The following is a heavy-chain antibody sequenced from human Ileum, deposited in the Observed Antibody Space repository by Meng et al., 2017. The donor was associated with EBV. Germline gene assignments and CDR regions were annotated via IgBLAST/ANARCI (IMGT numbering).Heavy chain of an antibody. CDR3: ASRPGIAVAGFDY. CDR1: GYTFTSYA. CDR2: INTGNGET. J-gene: IGHJ4*02. V-gene: IGHV1-3*04. D-gene: IGHD6-19*01. Sequence: VQLVQDGAEMRKPGATVEVCCKASGYTFTSYAMNWVRQAPGQRLEWMGWINTGNGETKYSQKFQGRVTLTRDTSASTAYMELSSLRSEDTAVYYCASRPGIAVAGFDYWGQGTLVTVSS.